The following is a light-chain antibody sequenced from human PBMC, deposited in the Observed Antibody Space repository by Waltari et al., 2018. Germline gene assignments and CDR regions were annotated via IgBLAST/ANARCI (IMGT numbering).Light chain of an antibody. CDR2: GAS. Sequence: EIVLTQSPGTLSLSPGERVTLSCRASQSVTRSLAGYQQKPGQAPRLLIYGASSRATGIPDRFSGGGSGTDFSLTISRLEPEDFAMYYCQHYVSLPATFGQGTKVEIK. CDR3: QHYVSLPAT. J-gene: IGKJ1*01. V-gene: IGKV3-20*01. CDR1: QSVTRS.